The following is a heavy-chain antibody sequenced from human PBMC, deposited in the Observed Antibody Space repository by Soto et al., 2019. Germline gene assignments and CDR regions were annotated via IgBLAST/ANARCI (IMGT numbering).Heavy chain of an antibody. CDR2: IYYSVST. Sequence: SETLSLTCTVSGDSISSGDYYCRWIRQPPGKGLEWIGHIYYSVSTYCNPALKSRVTISVDPSKNQFSLKLSSVTAADTAVYHCARSGYCSSTSCFTLGDYLESWGQGTMVAVSS. J-gene: IGHJ4*02. V-gene: IGHV4-30-4*02. CDR1: GDSISSGDYY. CDR3: ARSGYCSSTSCFTLGDYLES. D-gene: IGHD2-2*01.